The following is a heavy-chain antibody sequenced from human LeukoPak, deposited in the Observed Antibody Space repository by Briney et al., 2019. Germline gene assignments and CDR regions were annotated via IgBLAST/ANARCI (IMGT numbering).Heavy chain of an antibody. CDR2: IYHSGST. V-gene: IGHV4-30-2*01. CDR1: GGSISSGGYS. J-gene: IGHJ4*02. D-gene: IGHD1-26*01. CDR3: ARSGSYAYFDY. Sequence: SQTLSLTCAVSGGSISSGGYSWSWIRQPPGKGLEWIGYIYHSGSTYYNPSLKSRVTISVDRSKNQFSLKLSSVTAADTAVYYCARSGSYAYFDYWGQGTLVTVSS.